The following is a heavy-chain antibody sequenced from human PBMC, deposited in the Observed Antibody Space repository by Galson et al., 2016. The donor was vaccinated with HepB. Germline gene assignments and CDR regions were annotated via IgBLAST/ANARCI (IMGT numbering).Heavy chain of an antibody. Sequence: SLRLSCAASGFTFSTYVMHWVRQAPGKGLEWVAVIWDDGSNNYYADSVKGRLTISRDNSKKTLYLQMNSLRAEDTAVCYCARGSIIAAGRSGMDVRGRGTTVAVSS. CDR3: ARGSIIAAGRSGMDV. V-gene: IGHV3-33*01. CDR1: GFTFSTYV. CDR2: IWDDGSNN. J-gene: IGHJ6*02. D-gene: IGHD6-13*01.